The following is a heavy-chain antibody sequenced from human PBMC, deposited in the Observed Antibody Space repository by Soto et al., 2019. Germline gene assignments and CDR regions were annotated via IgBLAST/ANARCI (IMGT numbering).Heavy chain of an antibody. CDR3: ANDFWSGYPSYYYYGMDV. Sequence: GGSLRLSCAASGFTFSSYAMHWVRQSPGKGLEWVAVMSYDGSNKYYADSVKGRFTITRDNSKNTLYLQMNSLRAEDTAVYYCANDFWSGYPSYYYYGMDVWGQGTTVTVSS. CDR1: GFTFSSYA. D-gene: IGHD3-3*01. V-gene: IGHV3-30*18. CDR2: MSYDGSNK. J-gene: IGHJ6*02.